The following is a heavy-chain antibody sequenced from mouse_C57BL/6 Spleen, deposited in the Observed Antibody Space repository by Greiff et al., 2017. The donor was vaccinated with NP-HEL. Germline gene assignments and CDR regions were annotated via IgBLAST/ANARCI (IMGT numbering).Heavy chain of an antibody. CDR2: IYPGDGDT. CDR3: ARGTPNYYGSSHWYFDV. CDR1: GYAFSSYW. Sequence: VQLQQSGAELVKPGASVKISCKASGYAFSSYWMNWVKQRPGKGLEWIGQIYPGDGDTNYNGKFKGKATLTADKSSSTAYMQLSSLTSEDSAVYFCARGTPNYYGSSHWYFDVWGTGTTVTVSS. J-gene: IGHJ1*03. V-gene: IGHV1-80*01. D-gene: IGHD1-1*01.